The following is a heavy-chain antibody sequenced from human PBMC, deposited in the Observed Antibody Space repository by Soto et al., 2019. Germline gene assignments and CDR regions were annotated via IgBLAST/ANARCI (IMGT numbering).Heavy chain of an antibody. CDR2: IYYSGST. CDR3: ASALVAGRPFDY. D-gene: IGHD6-19*01. Sequence: SETLSLTCTVSGGSISSYYWSWIRQPPGKGLEWIGYIYYSGSTNYNPSLKSRVTISVDTSKNQFSLKLSSVTAADTAVYYCASALVAGRPFDYWGQGTLVTVSS. J-gene: IGHJ4*02. V-gene: IGHV4-59*01. CDR1: GGSISSYY.